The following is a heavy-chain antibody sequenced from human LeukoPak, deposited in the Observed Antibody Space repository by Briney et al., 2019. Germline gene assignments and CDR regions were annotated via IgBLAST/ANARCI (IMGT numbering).Heavy chain of an antibody. D-gene: IGHD3-22*01. Sequence: SETLSLTCTVSGGSISSSSYYWGWIRQPPGRGLEWIGSIYYSGSTYYNPSLKSRVTISVDTSKNQFSLKLSSVTAADTAVYHCASYGSSGYKGAFDIWGQGTMVTVSS. J-gene: IGHJ3*02. V-gene: IGHV4-39*01. CDR1: GGSISSSSYY. CDR3: ASYGSSGYKGAFDI. CDR2: IYYSGST.